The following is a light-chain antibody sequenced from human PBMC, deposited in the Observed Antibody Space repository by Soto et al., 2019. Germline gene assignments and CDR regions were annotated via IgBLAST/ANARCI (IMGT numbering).Light chain of an antibody. CDR2: EVS. CDR3: SSYTSTNTLG. CDR1: SSDVGSYNF. V-gene: IGLV2-14*01. J-gene: IGLJ3*02. Sequence: QSVLTQPASVSGSPGQSITISCTGTSSDVGSYNFVSWYQQHPGKGPKLMIFEVSHRPSGVSNRFSGSKSGSTASLTISGLQAEDEADYYCSSYTSTNTLGFGGGTKLTVL.